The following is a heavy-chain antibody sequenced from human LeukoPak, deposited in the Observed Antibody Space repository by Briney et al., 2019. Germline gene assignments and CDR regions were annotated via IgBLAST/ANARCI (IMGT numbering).Heavy chain of an antibody. CDR3: AREPYYYGSGSDLRPFDP. Sequence: GESLRLSCAASGFTFSSYWMSWVRQAPGKGLEWVANIKQDGSEKYYVDSVKGRFTISRDNAKNSLYLQMNSLRAEDTAVYYCAREPYYYGSGSDLRPFDPWGQGTLVTVSS. J-gene: IGHJ5*02. V-gene: IGHV3-7*01. D-gene: IGHD3-10*01. CDR1: GFTFSSYW. CDR2: IKQDGSEK.